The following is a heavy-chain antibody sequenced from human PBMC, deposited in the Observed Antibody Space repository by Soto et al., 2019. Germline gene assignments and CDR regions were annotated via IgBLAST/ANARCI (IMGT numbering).Heavy chain of an antibody. V-gene: IGHV4-59*01. CDR3: ARAYGYYFYY. J-gene: IGHJ4*02. Sequence: SETLSLTCTVSGGSISSYYWSWIRQPPGKGLEWIGYIYYSGSTNYNPSLKSRVTISVDTSKNQFSLKLSSVTAADTAVYYCARAYGYYFYYWGQGTLVTVSS. CDR1: GGSISSYY. CDR2: IYYSGST. D-gene: IGHD4-17*01.